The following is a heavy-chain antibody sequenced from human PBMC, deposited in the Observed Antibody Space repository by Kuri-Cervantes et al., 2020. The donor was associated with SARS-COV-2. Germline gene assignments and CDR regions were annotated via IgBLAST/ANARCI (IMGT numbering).Heavy chain of an antibody. Sequence: GSLRLSCAVYGGSFSGYYWSWTRQPPGKGLGWIGEINHSGSTNYNPSLKSRVTISVDTSKNQFSLKLSSVTAADTAVYYCARGRSPGYWGQGTLVTVSS. CDR1: GGSFSGYY. CDR2: INHSGST. CDR3: ARGRSPGY. V-gene: IGHV4-34*01. J-gene: IGHJ4*02.